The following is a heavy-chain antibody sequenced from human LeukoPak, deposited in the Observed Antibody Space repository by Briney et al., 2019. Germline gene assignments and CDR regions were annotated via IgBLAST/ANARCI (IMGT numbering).Heavy chain of an antibody. CDR1: GYTFTGYY. J-gene: IGHJ5*02. CDR2: INPNSGGT. D-gene: IGHD3-22*01. CDR3: ARDRRRYYDHKWLIWFDP. V-gene: IGHV1-2*02. Sequence: ASVKVSCKASGYTFTGYYMHWVRQAPGQGLEWMGWINPNSGGTNYAQKFQGRDTMTRDTSISTAYMELSRLRSDDTAVYYCARDRRRYYDHKWLIWFDPWGQGTLVTVSS.